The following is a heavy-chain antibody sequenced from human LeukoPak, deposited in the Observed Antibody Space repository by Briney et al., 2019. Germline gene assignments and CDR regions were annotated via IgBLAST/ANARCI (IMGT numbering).Heavy chain of an antibody. CDR1: GGSISSYY. CDR2: IYYSGST. CDR3: ARLGYSGSYSQSPDY. J-gene: IGHJ4*02. V-gene: IGHV4-59*08. D-gene: IGHD1-26*01. Sequence: SETLSLTCTVSGGSISSYYWSWIRQPPGKGLEWIGYIYYSGSTNYNPSLKSRVTISVDTSKNQFSLKLSSVTAADTAVYYCARLGYSGSYSQSPDYWGQGTLVTVSS.